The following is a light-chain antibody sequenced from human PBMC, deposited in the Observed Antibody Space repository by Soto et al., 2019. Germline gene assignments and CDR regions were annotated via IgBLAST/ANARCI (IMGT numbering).Light chain of an antibody. J-gene: IGLJ1*01. CDR3: SSSTTSNTPLYV. CDR1: SSDTAGYNY. V-gene: IGLV2-14*01. Sequence: QSVLTQPASVSGSPGQSITISCTGTSSDTAGYNYVSWYQQHPGKAPKLMISEVSNRPSGVSNRFSGSQSGNTASLTISGRQAEDEDNYYCSSSTTSNTPLYVFGTGTKLTVL. CDR2: EVS.